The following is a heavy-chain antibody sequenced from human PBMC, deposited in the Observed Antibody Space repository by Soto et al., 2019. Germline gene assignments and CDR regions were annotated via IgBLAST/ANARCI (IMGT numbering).Heavy chain of an antibody. CDR1: GFTISSHW. Sequence: PGGSLRLSCVASGFTISSHWMHWVRQAPGKGLVWVSRINSDGSSTSYADSVKGRFIISRDNAKKTLYLQMNSLRAEDTALYYCASGRGYDILTGYYPYFDYWGQGTLVTVSS. V-gene: IGHV3-74*01. CDR3: ASGRGYDILTGYYPYFDY. CDR2: INSDGSST. D-gene: IGHD3-9*01. J-gene: IGHJ4*02.